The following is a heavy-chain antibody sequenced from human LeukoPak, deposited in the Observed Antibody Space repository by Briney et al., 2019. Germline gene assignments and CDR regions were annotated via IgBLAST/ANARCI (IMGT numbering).Heavy chain of an antibody. CDR2: ISGSGGST. V-gene: IGHV3-23*01. J-gene: IGHJ4*02. Sequence: GGSLRLSCAASGFTFSSYAMSWVRQAPGKGLEWVSAISGSGGSTYYADSVKGRFTISRDNSENTLYLQMNSLRAEDTAVYYCAKPPTNYGDYRYYFDYWGQGTLVTVSS. D-gene: IGHD4-17*01. CDR3: AKPPTNYGDYRYYFDY. CDR1: GFTFSSYA.